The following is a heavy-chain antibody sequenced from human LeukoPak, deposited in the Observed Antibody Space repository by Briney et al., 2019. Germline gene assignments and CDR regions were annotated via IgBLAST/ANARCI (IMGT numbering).Heavy chain of an antibody. Sequence: GASVKVSCKASGYSFTSYGISWVRQAPGQGLEWMRWISAYNGNTNYAQKLQGRVTMTTDTSTSTAYMELRSLRSDDTAVYYCARDPALDCGGDCYSFGLDYWGQGTLVTVSS. CDR3: ARDPALDCGGDCYSFGLDY. D-gene: IGHD2-21*02. CDR1: GYSFTSYG. V-gene: IGHV1-18*04. J-gene: IGHJ4*02. CDR2: ISAYNGNT.